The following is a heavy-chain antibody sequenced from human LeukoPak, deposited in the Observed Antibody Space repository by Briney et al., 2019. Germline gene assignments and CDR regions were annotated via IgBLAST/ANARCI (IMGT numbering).Heavy chain of an antibody. Sequence: PGGSLRLSCAASGFTFSSYAMSWVRQAPGKGLEWVSAISGSGGSTYYADSVKGRFTISRGNSKNTLYLQMNSLRAEDTAVYYCAKPLGSYGDYDAFDIWGQGTMVTVSS. J-gene: IGHJ3*02. CDR2: ISGSGGST. V-gene: IGHV3-23*01. CDR3: AKPLGSYGDYDAFDI. CDR1: GFTFSSYA. D-gene: IGHD4-17*01.